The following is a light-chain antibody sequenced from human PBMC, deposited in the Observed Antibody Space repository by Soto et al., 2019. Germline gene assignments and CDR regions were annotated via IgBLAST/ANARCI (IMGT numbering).Light chain of an antibody. CDR1: QSVSSSY. CDR3: QQYGSSPLT. CDR2: GAS. V-gene: IGKV3-20*01. Sequence: EIVLTQSPGTQSLSPGERATLSCRASQSVSSSYLAWYQQKPGQAPRLLIYGASSRATGIPDRFSGSGSGTDVTLTISRLEPEDFAVYYCQQYGSSPLTFGQGTRLEIK. J-gene: IGKJ5*01.